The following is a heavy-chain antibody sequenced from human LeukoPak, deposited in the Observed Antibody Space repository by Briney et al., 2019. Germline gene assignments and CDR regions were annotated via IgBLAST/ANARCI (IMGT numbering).Heavy chain of an antibody. CDR3: ARALYGSGWYDRFDP. CDR1: GGSFSGYY. V-gene: IGHV4-34*01. CDR2: INHSGST. Sequence: SETLSLTCAVYGGSFSGYYWSWIRQPPGKGLEWIGEINHSGSTNYNPSLKSRVTISVDTSKNQFSLKLSSVTAADTAVYYCARALYGSGWYDRFDPWGQGTLVTVSS. J-gene: IGHJ5*02. D-gene: IGHD6-19*01.